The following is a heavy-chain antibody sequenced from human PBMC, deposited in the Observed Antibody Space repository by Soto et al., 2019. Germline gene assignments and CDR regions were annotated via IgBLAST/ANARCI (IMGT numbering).Heavy chain of an antibody. CDR2: IIPVFQTA. J-gene: IGHJ4*02. D-gene: IGHD3-22*01. CDR1: GGLFSSYP. Sequence: QEQLVQSGAEVKKPGSSVKVSCKASGGLFSSYPISWVRQVPGQGLEWMGGIIPVFQTAYYTQRFPGRVTIQEDESTNTAYMVLGSLRSEDTAIYYCARGGSGYTWFNEFWGQGTLVTVSS. CDR3: ARGGSGYTWFNEF. V-gene: IGHV1-69*01.